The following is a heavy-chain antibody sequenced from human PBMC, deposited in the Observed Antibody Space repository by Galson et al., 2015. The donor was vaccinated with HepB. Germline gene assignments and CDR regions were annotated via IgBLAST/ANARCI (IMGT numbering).Heavy chain of an antibody. Sequence: SVKVSCKASGYTFTGYYMHWVRQAPGQGLEWMGWINPNSGGTNYAQKFQGRVTMTRDTSISTAFMELSRLRSDDTAVYYCARDTTMVRGVIRAEYFQHWGQGTLVTVSS. J-gene: IGHJ1*01. V-gene: IGHV1-2*02. CDR2: INPNSGGT. D-gene: IGHD3-10*01. CDR1: GYTFTGYY. CDR3: ARDTTMVRGVIRAEYFQH.